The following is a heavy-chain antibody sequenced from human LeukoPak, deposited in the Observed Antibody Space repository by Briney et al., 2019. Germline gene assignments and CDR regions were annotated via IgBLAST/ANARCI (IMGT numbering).Heavy chain of an antibody. D-gene: IGHD3-3*01. J-gene: IGHJ5*02. CDR1: GDSVSSNSAA. CDR3: ARVTRITIFGGHQKNWFDP. CDR2: TYYRSKWYN. Sequence: SQTLSLTCAISGDSVSSNSAAWNWIRQSPSRGLEWLGRTYYRSKWYNDYAVSVKSRITINPDTSKNQFSLQLNSVTPEDTAVYYCARVTRITIFGGHQKNWFDPWGQGTLVTVSS. V-gene: IGHV6-1*01.